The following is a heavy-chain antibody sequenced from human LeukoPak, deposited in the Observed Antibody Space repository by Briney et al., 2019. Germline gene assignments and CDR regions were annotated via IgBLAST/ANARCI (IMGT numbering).Heavy chain of an antibody. CDR1: GFTVSSNY. CDR3: ASPTRYDLYYYYGMDV. Sequence: GGSLRLSCAASGFTVSSNYMSWVRQAPGKGLEWVSVIYSGGSTYCADSVKGRFTISRDNSKNTLYLQMNSLRAEDTAVYYCASPTRYDLYYYYGMDVWGQGTTVTVSS. D-gene: IGHD3-16*01. CDR2: IYSGGST. J-gene: IGHJ6*02. V-gene: IGHV3-53*01.